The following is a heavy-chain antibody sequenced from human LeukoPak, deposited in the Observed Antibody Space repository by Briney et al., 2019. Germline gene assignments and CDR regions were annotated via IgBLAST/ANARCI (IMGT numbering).Heavy chain of an antibody. D-gene: IGHD2-2*01. V-gene: IGHV3-9*01. CDR1: GFTFDDYA. Sequence: GGSLRLSCAASGFTFDDYAMHWVRQAPGKGLEWVSGISGNSGSIGYADSVKGRFTISRDNAKNSLYLQMNSLRAGDTALYYCAKDPRKFCSSTGCSPDWYFDLWGRGTLVTVSS. J-gene: IGHJ2*01. CDR3: AKDPRKFCSSTGCSPDWYFDL. CDR2: ISGNSGSI.